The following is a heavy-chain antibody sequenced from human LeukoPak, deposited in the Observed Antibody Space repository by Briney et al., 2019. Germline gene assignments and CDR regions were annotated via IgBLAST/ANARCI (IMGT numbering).Heavy chain of an antibody. J-gene: IGHJ5*02. D-gene: IGHD3-3*01. CDR3: ARQITIFGVADPGPFDP. V-gene: IGHV3-23*01. Sequence: GGSLRLSCAASGFTFADHATSWVRQAPGKGLEWVSAISASGDNTYYADSVKGRFTISRDNSKNTLYLQMNSLRAEDTAVYYCARQITIFGVADPGPFDPWGQGTLVTVSS. CDR2: ISASGDNT. CDR1: GFTFADHA.